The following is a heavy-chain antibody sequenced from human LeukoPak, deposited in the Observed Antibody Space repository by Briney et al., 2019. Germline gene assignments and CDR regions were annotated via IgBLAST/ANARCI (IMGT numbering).Heavy chain of an antibody. CDR1: GFTFSSYA. J-gene: IGHJ4*02. CDR2: IGGSGGST. D-gene: IGHD6-25*01. V-gene: IGHV3-23*01. Sequence: GGSLRLSCAASGFTFSSYAMSWVRQAPGKGLEWVSSIGGSGGSTYYAYSVNGRFTISRDNSKNTLYLQMKSLRAEDTAAYYCAKVETAAAATLRGFDYWGQGALVTVSS. CDR3: AKVETAAAATLRGFDY.